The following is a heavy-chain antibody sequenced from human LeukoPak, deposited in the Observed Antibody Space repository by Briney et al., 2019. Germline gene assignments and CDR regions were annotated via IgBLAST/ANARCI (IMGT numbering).Heavy chain of an antibody. Sequence: VASVTVSCTASGYTFTSNYIHWVRQAPGQGLEWMGMIYPRDGSTSYAQKLQGRVTMTTDTSTSTAYMELRSLRSDDTAVYYCARDDYTPGYDSRDYWGQGTLVTVSS. J-gene: IGHJ4*02. D-gene: IGHD3-22*01. CDR2: IYPRDGST. V-gene: IGHV1-46*01. CDR1: GYTFTSNY. CDR3: ARDDYTPGYDSRDY.